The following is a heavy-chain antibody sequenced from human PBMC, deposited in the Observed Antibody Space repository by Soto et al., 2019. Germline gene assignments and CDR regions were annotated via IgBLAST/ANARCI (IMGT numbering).Heavy chain of an antibody. Sequence: QEQLVQSGAEVKEPGASLKVSCKASGDTFTTNYLHWVRQAPGQGLEWMGRINPNNGATLYAQEFQGRLILTTDTSPSTVYMDLNSVQSEDSAVYYCASRVLCDMDVWGQGTTVTVSS. CDR1: GDTFTTNY. D-gene: IGHD2-21*01. CDR3: ASRVLCDMDV. CDR2: INPNNGAT. J-gene: IGHJ6*02. V-gene: IGHV1-46*01.